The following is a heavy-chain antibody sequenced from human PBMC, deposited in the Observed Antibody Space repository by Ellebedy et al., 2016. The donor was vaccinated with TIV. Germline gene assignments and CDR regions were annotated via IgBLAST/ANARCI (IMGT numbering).Heavy chain of an antibody. D-gene: IGHD2-2*01. Sequence: GESLKISCVVSGFTFSDYYMTWIRQAPGKGLEWVSFISSSGSAIYYADSVKGRFTISRDNAKNSLYLQMNSLRAEDTAVYYCAREGGYCSSTSCSSGSFDYWGQGTLVTVSS. CDR1: GFTFSDYY. CDR2: ISSSGSAI. V-gene: IGHV3-11*01. CDR3: AREGGYCSSTSCSSGSFDY. J-gene: IGHJ4*02.